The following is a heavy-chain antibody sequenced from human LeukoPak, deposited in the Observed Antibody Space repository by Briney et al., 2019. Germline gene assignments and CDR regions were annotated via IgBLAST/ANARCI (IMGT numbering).Heavy chain of an antibody. CDR2: IYYSGST. CDR3: ARGSSSSSFLGPHPTWFDP. Sequence: SETLSLTCTVSGGSISSSSYYWGWIRQPPGKGLEWIGSIYYSGSTYYNPSLKSRVTISVDTSKNQFSLKLSSVTAADTAVYYCARGSSSSSFLGPHPTWFDPWGQGTLVTVSS. V-gene: IGHV4-39*07. CDR1: GGSISSSSYY. D-gene: IGHD6-6*01. J-gene: IGHJ5*02.